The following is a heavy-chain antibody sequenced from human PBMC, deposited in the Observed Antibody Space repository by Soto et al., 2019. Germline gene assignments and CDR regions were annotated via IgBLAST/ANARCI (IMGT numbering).Heavy chain of an antibody. Sequence: GGSLRLSCAASGFTFSNAWMNWVRQAPGKGLEWVGRIKSKTDGGTTDYAAPVKGRFTISRDDSKNTLYLQMNSLKTEDTAVYYCTTRGGNSYYYYYYGMDVWGQGTTVTVSS. J-gene: IGHJ6*02. CDR3: TTRGGNSYYYYYYGMDV. CDR1: GFTFSNAW. CDR2: IKSKTDGGTT. D-gene: IGHD2-21*02. V-gene: IGHV3-15*07.